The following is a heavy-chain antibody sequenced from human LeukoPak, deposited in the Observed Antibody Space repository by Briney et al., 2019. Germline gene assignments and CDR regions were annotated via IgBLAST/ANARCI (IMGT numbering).Heavy chain of an antibody. CDR1: GFTFSNYW. V-gene: IGHV3-7*01. J-gene: IGHJ4*02. Sequence: GGSLRLSCEGFGFTFSNYWMGWVRQAPGKGLQWVANIKTDGSEKYYVDSVKGRFTISRDNAKNSLYLQMNSLRAEDTAVYYCARDEGYFDYWGQGTLVTVSS. CDR2: IKTDGSEK. CDR3: ARDEGYFDY.